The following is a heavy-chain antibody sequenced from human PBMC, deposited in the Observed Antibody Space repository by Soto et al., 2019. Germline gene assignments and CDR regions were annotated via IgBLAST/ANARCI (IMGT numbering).Heavy chain of an antibody. CDR2: IYYSGST. CDR3: ARWAYSGSYYYGMDV. Sequence: SETLSLTCTVSGGSISSYYWSWIRQPPGKGLEWIGYIYYSGSTNYNPSLKSRVTISVDTSKNQFSLKLSSVTAADTAVYYCARWAYSGSYYYGMDVWGQGTAVTVSS. V-gene: IGHV4-59*01. D-gene: IGHD1-26*01. CDR1: GGSISSYY. J-gene: IGHJ6*02.